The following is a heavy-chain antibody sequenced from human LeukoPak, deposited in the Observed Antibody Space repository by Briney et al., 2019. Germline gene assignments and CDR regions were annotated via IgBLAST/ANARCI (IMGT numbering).Heavy chain of an antibody. CDR1: GFTFSNYA. Sequence: GGSLRLSCAASGFTFSNYAMHWARQAPGKGLEYVSAISANGGSTHYANSVKGRFTISRDNSKNTLYLQMGSLRAEDMAVYYCARVRYFDWYDYWGQGTLVTVSS. J-gene: IGHJ4*02. CDR3: ARVRYFDWYDY. V-gene: IGHV3-64*01. CDR2: ISANGGST. D-gene: IGHD3-9*01.